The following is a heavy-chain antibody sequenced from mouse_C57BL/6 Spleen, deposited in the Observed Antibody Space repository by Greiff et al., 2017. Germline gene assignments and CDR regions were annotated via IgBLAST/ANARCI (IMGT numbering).Heavy chain of an antibody. CDR1: GFSLTSYA. J-gene: IGHJ4*01. CDR3: AKIYDGYYDYAMDY. Sequence: VQLVESGPGLVAPSQSLSITCTVSGFSLTSYAISWVRQPPGKGLEWLGVIWTGGGTNYNSALKSRLSISKDNSKSQVFLKMNSLQTDDTARYYCAKIYDGYYDYAMDYWGQGTSVTVSS. CDR2: IWTGGGT. D-gene: IGHD2-3*01. V-gene: IGHV2-9-1*01.